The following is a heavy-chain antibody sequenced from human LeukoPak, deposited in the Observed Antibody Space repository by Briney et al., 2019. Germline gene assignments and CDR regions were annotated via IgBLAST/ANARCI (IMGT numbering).Heavy chain of an antibody. Sequence: GGSLRLSCVASGFNVSSTYMNWVRQAPGRGLEWVSLINSGGTTYYPDSVKGRFTIARDNSKNTLFLQMNSLRAEDSGVYYCAREWGEAQKDAFDFWGQGTMVTVSS. CDR1: GFNVSSTY. D-gene: IGHD3-16*01. CDR2: INSGGTT. CDR3: AREWGEAQKDAFDF. V-gene: IGHV3-66*01. J-gene: IGHJ3*01.